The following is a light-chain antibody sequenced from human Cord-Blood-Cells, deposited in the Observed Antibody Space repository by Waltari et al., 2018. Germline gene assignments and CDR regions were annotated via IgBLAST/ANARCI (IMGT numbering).Light chain of an antibody. J-gene: IGKJ2*01. Sequence: IVLTQSPATLSLSPGGRAALSCRASQSVSSYLAWYQQKPGQAPRHLIYDASNRATGIPARFSGSGCGTDFTLTISSLEPEEFAVYYCQQRSTFGQGTKLEIK. CDR2: DAS. CDR1: QSVSSY. V-gene: IGKV3-11*01. CDR3: QQRST.